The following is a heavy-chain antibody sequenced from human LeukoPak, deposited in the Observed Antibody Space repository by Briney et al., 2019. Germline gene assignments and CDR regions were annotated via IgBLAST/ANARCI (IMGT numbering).Heavy chain of an antibody. D-gene: IGHD2-21*02. Sequence: SQTLSLTCAISGDSVSSNSAAWNWIRQSPSRGLEWLGRTYYRSKWYNDYAVSVKSRITINPDTSKNQFSLQLNSVTAADTAVYYCAREAYCGGDCYSGFDYWGQGTLVTVSS. CDR1: GDSVSSNSAA. V-gene: IGHV6-1*01. CDR3: AREAYCGGDCYSGFDY. CDR2: TYYRSKWYN. J-gene: IGHJ4*02.